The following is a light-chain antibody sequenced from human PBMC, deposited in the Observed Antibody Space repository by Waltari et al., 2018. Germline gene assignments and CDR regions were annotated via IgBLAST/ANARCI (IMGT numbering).Light chain of an antibody. CDR3: AAWDDSLNSVL. V-gene: IGLV1-44*01. Sequence: QSVLTQPPSASGTPGQRVTVSCSGSSSNIVSNTVNWYQQLPGTAPKLIIYSTNHRPSGVPDRFSGSKSGTSASLAISGLQSEDEADYYCAAWDDSLNSVLFGGGTKVTVL. CDR2: STN. J-gene: IGLJ2*01. CDR1: SSNIVSNT.